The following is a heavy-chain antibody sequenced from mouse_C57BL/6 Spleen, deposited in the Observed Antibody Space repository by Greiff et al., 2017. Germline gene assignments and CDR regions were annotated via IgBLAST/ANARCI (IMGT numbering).Heavy chain of an antibody. J-gene: IGHJ4*01. Sequence: QVQLQQPGAELVKPGASVKMSCKASGYTFTSYWITWVKQRPGQGLEWIGDIYPGSGSNNYNEKFKSKATLTVDTSSSTAYMQLSSLTSEDSAVYYCARSGYDYLYYYAMDYWGQGTSVTVSS. V-gene: IGHV1-55*01. CDR1: GYTFTSYW. CDR3: ARSGYDYLYYYAMDY. D-gene: IGHD2-4*01. CDR2: IYPGSGSN.